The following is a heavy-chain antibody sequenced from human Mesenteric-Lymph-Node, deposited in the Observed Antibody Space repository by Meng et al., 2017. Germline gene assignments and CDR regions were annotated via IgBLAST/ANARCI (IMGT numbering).Heavy chain of an antibody. CDR1: GGSISSSNW. D-gene: IGHD2-21*02. J-gene: IGHJ4*02. V-gene: IGHV4-4*02. Sequence: QVQVEEAGPGLVKPSGPLSLTCAVSGGSISSSNWWSWVRQPPGKGLEWIGEIYHSGSTNYNPSLKSRVTISVDKSKNQFSLKLSSVTAADTAVYYCARAVYCGGDCYPFDYWGQGTLVTVSS. CDR2: IYHSGST. CDR3: ARAVYCGGDCYPFDY.